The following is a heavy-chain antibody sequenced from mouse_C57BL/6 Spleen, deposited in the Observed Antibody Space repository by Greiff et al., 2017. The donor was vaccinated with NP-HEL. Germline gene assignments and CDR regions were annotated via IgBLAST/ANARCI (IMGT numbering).Heavy chain of an antibody. V-gene: IGHV14-4*01. Sequence: VQLKQSGAELVRPGASVKLSCTASGFNIKDDYMHWVKQRPEQGLEWIGWIDPENGDTEYASKFQGKATITADTSSNTAYLQLSSLTSEDTAVYYCTTLTGTYPFAYWGQGTLVTVSA. D-gene: IGHD4-1*01. J-gene: IGHJ3*01. CDR2: IDPENGDT. CDR1: GFNIKDDY. CDR3: TTLTGTYPFAY.